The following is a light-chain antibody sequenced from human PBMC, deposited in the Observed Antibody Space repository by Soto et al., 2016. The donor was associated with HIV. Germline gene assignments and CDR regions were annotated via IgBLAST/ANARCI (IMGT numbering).Light chain of an antibody. V-gene: IGLV3-21*03. CDR1: NIGSNS. CDR2: DDT. Sequence: SYELTQPPSVSVAPGKTATITCGGNNIGSNSVHRYQQKPGQAPVLVVYDDTGRPAGIPERFSGSNSGNTATLTITRVEAGDEADYYCQVWDTSGDHRVFGGGTKVTVL. CDR3: QVWDTSGDHRV. J-gene: IGLJ3*02.